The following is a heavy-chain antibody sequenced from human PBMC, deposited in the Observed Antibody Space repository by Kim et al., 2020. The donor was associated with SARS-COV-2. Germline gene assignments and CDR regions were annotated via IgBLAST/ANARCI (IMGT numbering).Heavy chain of an antibody. CDR1: GGSFSGYY. Sequence: SETLSLTCAVYGGSFSGYYWSWIRQPPGKGLEWIGEINHSGSTNYNPSLKSRVTISVDTSKNQFSLKLSSVTAADTAVYYCARGSVVRGVIISTHYYYYG. CDR2: INHSGST. CDR3: ARGSVVRGVIISTHYYYYG. J-gene: IGHJ6*01. D-gene: IGHD3-10*01. V-gene: IGHV4-34*01.